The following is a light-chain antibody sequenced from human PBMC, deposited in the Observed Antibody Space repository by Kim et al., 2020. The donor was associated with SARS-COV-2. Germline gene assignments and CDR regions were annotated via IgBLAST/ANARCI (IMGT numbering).Light chain of an antibody. CDR1: QSVSRY. CDR3: QQRSNWPLT. CDR2: DAS. V-gene: IGKV3-11*01. J-gene: IGKJ4*01. Sequence: LSPGERATLSCRASQSVSRYLAWYQQKPGQAPRLLIYDASNRATGIPARFSGSGSGTDFTLTISGLEPEDFAVYYCQQRSNWPLTFGGGTKVDIK.